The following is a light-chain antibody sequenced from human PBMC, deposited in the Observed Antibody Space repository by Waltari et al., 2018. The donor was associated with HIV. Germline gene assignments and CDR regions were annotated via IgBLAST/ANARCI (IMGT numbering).Light chain of an antibody. Sequence: QSVLTQPPSASGTPGQRVPISCSGSSSNIGRSYIYWYQQLPGTAPKLLIYGSNQRPSGVPDRFSGSKSGTSASLAISGLRSEDEADYYCAAWDDSLSGRVFGGGTKLTVL. CDR1: SSNIGRSY. CDR3: AAWDDSLSGRV. CDR2: GSN. V-gene: IGLV1-47*01. J-gene: IGLJ3*02.